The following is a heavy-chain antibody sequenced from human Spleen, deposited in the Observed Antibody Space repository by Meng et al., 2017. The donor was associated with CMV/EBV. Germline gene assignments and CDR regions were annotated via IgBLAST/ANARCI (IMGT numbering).Heavy chain of an antibody. J-gene: IGHJ4*02. CDR3: ARGNWGGDDY. V-gene: IGHV4-59*01. CDR1: GGSFSGYY. D-gene: IGHD2-21*01. CDR2: IYYSGST. Sequence: SETLSLTCAVYGGSFSGYYWSWIRQPPGKGLEWIGYIYYSGSTNYNPSLKSRVTISVDTSKNQFSLKLSSVTAADTAVYYCARGNWGGDDYWGQGTLVTVSS.